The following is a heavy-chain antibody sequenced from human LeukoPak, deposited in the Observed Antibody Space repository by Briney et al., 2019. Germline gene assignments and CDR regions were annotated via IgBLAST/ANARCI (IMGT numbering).Heavy chain of an antibody. J-gene: IGHJ4*02. D-gene: IGHD3-22*01. Sequence: QPGGSLRLSCAASGFTFSSYWVSWVRQAPGKGLGWVANIKQDGSEKYYVDSVKGRFTISRDNAKNSLYLQMNSLRAEDTAVYYCARLELGAYYDSSGHLWGQGTLVTVSS. CDR2: IKQDGSEK. V-gene: IGHV3-7*01. CDR3: ARLELGAYYDSSGHL. CDR1: GFTFSSYW.